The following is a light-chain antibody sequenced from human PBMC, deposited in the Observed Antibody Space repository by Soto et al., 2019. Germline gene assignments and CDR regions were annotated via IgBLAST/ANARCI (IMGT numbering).Light chain of an antibody. V-gene: IGLV2-14*01. Sequence: QSALTQPASVSGSPGQSITISCTGTSSDIGRYKFVSWFQQHPGKAPKLMIFEGTNRPSGSSNRFSGSKSGNTASLTISGLQAEDEADYYCSSYTSSSTQVFGTGTKLTVL. J-gene: IGLJ1*01. CDR1: SSDIGRYKF. CDR3: SSYTSSSTQV. CDR2: EGT.